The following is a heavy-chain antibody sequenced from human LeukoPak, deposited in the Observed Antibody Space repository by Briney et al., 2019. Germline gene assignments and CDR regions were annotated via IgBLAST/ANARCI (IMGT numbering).Heavy chain of an antibody. CDR1: GLTFSRYA. CDR3: ARDIGTNYYDSSSYYYPSFLDI. V-gene: IGHV3-23*01. Sequence: GSLRLSCAASGLTFSRYAMTWVRQAPGKGLEWVSGITGSGGSTYYADSVKGRFTISRDNSKNTLYLQMNSLRAEDTAVYYCARDIGTNYYDSSSYYYPSFLDIWGQGTMVTVSS. J-gene: IGHJ3*02. CDR2: ITGSGGST. D-gene: IGHD3-22*01.